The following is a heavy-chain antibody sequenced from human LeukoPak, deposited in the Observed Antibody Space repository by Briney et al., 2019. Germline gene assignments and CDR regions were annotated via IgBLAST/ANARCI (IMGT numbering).Heavy chain of an antibody. CDR1: GFTFYSYW. D-gene: IGHD6-19*01. CDR2: INGDGSTS. J-gene: IGHJ3*02. V-gene: IGHV3-74*01. Sequence: SGGSLRLSCAASGFTFYSYWMHWVRQAPGKGLVWVSCINGDGSTSNYADSVKGRLTISRDNAKNTLYLQMNSLRAEDTAVYYCARDLGTWQWLDAFDIWGQGTMVTVSS. CDR3: ARDLGTWQWLDAFDI.